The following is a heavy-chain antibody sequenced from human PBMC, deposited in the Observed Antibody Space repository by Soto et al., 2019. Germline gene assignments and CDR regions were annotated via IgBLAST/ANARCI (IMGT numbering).Heavy chain of an antibody. Sequence: QVQLVHSGAEVKKPGSSMRVSCKASGGTFKNYAFSWVRQAPGHGLEWMGGFIPIFGTGHYAEQFQGRVSITADESTKTVYMDLRSLRSADTAVYYCASISEFTYGYGLGYYFEYWGQGTLITVSS. D-gene: IGHD5-18*01. CDR1: GGTFKNYA. CDR2: FIPIFGTG. J-gene: IGHJ4*02. CDR3: ASISEFTYGYGLGYYFEY. V-gene: IGHV1-69*01.